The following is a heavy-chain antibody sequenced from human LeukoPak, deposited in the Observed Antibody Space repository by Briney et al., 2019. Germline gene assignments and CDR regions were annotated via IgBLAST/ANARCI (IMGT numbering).Heavy chain of an antibody. CDR2: INSDSIWI. CDR1: GFTFSSYG. D-gene: IGHD1-26*01. CDR3: ARDAGGRTQREGWFDP. J-gene: IGHJ5*02. Sequence: GGSLRLSCAASGFTFSSYGMSWVRQAPGKGLEWVSSINSDSIWIYYADSVKGRFTISRDNARNSLYLQMNSLRVEDTAVYYCARDAGGRTQREGWFDPWGQGTLVTVSS. V-gene: IGHV3-21*01.